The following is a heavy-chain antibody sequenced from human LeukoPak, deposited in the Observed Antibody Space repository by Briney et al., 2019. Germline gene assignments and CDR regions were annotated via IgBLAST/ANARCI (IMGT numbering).Heavy chain of an antibody. V-gene: IGHV1-69*04. CDR2: IIPILGIA. CDR3: ARTEEYCGGDCYPDY. CDR1: GGTFSSYA. D-gene: IGHD2-21*02. J-gene: IGHJ4*02. Sequence: SVKVSCKASGGTFSSYAISWVRPAPGQGLEWMGRIIPILGIANYAQKFQGRVTITADKSTSTAYMELSSLRSEDTAVYYCARTEEYCGGDCYPDYWGQGTLVTVSS.